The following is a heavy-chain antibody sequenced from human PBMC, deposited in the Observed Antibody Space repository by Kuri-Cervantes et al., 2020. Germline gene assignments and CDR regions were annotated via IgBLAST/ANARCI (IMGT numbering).Heavy chain of an antibody. CDR3: ARGSYYGSGSYFDLDY. V-gene: IGHV4-61*02. J-gene: IGHJ4*02. CDR2: IYTSGST. D-gene: IGHD3-10*01. Sequence: SETLSLTCTVSGGSISSGGYYWSWIRQPAGKGLEWIGRIYTSGSTNYNPSLKSRVTMSVDTSKNQFSLKLSSVTAADTAVYYCARGSYYGSGSYFDLDYWGQGTLVTVSS. CDR1: GGSISSGGYY.